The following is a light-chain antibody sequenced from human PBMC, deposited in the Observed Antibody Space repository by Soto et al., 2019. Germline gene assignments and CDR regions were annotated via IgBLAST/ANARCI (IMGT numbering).Light chain of an antibody. CDR3: SSYTSSSTL. CDR1: SSDVGSYNY. Sequence: QSALAQPRSVSGSPGQSVTISCTGTSSDVGSYNYVSWYQQHPGKAPKLMIYEVSDRPSGISSRFSGSKSGNTASLTISGLQTEDGADYYCSSYTSSSTLFGTGTKVTVL. CDR2: EVS. V-gene: IGLV2-14*01. J-gene: IGLJ1*01.